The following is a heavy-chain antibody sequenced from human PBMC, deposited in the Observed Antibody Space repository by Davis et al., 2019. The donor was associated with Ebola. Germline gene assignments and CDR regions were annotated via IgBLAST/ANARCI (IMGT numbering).Heavy chain of an antibody. Sequence: PGGSLRLPCAAPGFNFDDFDMHWVRQAPGKGLEWVSGIGWNSGTIGYADSVKGRFTISRDNAKKSLYLQMNNLGPEDTALYYCAKDMVFSYYYYGLDVWGQGTTVTVSS. V-gene: IGHV3-9*01. J-gene: IGHJ6*02. CDR2: IGWNSGTI. CDR3: AKDMVFSYYYYGLDV. CDR1: GFNFDDFD.